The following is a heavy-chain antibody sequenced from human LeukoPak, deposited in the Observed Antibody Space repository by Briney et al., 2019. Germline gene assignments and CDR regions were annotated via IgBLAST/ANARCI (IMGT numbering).Heavy chain of an antibody. V-gene: IGHV1-2*06. Sequence: ASVKVSCKASGYTFTGYYMFCLRPAPGQGLEWMGRINPDRGGTNYAQKLQHRVTITSDTSITTAYIELSSLRSDGTAVYYCARDLPSPGISVAEDYWGQGTLVTVSS. D-gene: IGHD6-19*01. J-gene: IGHJ4*02. CDR3: ARDLPSPGISVAEDY. CDR1: GYTFTGYY. CDR2: INPDRGGT.